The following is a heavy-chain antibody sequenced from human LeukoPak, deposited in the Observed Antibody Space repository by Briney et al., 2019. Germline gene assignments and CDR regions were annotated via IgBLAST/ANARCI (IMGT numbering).Heavy chain of an antibody. CDR1: GGSFSGYY. CDR2: INHSGST. Sequence: PSETLSLTCAVYGGSFSGYYWSWIRQPPGKGLEWIGEINHSGSTNYNPFLKSRVTISVDTSKNQFSLKLSSVTAADTAVYYCARAVTTVTTPNYFDYWGQGTLVTVSS. D-gene: IGHD4-17*01. V-gene: IGHV4-34*01. J-gene: IGHJ4*02. CDR3: ARAVTTVTTPNYFDY.